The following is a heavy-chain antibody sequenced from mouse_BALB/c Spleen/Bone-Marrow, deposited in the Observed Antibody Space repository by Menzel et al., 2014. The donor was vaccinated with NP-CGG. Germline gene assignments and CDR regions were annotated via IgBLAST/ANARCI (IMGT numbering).Heavy chain of an antibody. J-gene: IGHJ2*01. CDR1: GYTFXDYW. D-gene: IGHD2-3*01. Sequence: VHLVESGAELMKPGASVKMSCKATGYTFXDYWIGWVKQRPGHGLEWIGEILPGSGSTNCNGKFKGKATFTVEASSNTAYMHLSSLTSEDYAVYFCARWGWSFDYWGQGTTLTVSS. V-gene: IGHV1-9*01. CDR2: ILPGSGST. CDR3: ARWGWSFDY.